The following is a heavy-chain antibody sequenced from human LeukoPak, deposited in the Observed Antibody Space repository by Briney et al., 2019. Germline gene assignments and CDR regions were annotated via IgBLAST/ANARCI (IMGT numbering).Heavy chain of an antibody. J-gene: IGHJ6*03. D-gene: IGHD2-2*01. CDR3: AKDQALGYCSSTSCYTYYMDV. Sequence: QPGGSLRLSCAASGFTFSSYGMHWVRQAPGKGLEWVAVIWYDGSNKYYADSVKGRFTISRDNSKNTLYLQMNSLRAEDTAVYYCAKDQALGYCSSTSCYTYYMDVWGKGTTVTVSS. CDR1: GFTFSSYG. V-gene: IGHV3-33*06. CDR2: IWYDGSNK.